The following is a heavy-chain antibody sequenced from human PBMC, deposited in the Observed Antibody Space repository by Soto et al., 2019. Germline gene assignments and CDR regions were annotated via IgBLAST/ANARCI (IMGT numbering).Heavy chain of an antibody. CDR1: GFTFSSYA. Sequence: HPGGSLRLSCAASGFTFSSYAMSWVRQAPGKGLEWVSAISGSGGSTYYADSVKGRFTISRDNSKNTLYLQMNSLRAEDTAVYYCAKVSHDFWSGYYKEFDPWGQGTLVTVSS. J-gene: IGHJ5*02. CDR2: ISGSGGST. CDR3: AKVSHDFWSGYYKEFDP. V-gene: IGHV3-23*01. D-gene: IGHD3-3*01.